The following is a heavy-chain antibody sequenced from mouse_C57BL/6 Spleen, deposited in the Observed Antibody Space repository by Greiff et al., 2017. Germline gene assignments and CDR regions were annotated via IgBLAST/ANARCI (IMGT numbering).Heavy chain of an antibody. CDR1: GYSFTDYN. J-gene: IGHJ4*01. Sequence: VQLKQSGPELVKPGASVKISCKASGYSFTDYNMNWVKQSNGKSLEWIGVINPNYGTTSYNQKFKGKATLTVDQSSSTAYMQLNSLTSEDSAVYYCAREGPTGNYWVFYAMDYWGQGTSVTVSS. CDR3: AREGPTGNYWVFYAMDY. CDR2: INPNYGTT. D-gene: IGHD2-1*01. V-gene: IGHV1-39*01.